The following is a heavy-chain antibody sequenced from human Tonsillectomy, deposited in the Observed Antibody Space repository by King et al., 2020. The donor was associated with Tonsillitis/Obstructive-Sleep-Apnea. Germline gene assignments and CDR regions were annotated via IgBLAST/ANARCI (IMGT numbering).Heavy chain of an antibody. V-gene: IGHV1-18*01. CDR1: GYTFTNYD. D-gene: IGHD3-22*01. CDR3: ARDYYDSSGYYYGYFQH. CDR2: SRPYNGDT. J-gene: IGHJ1*01. Sequence: QLVQSGAEVKKPGASVKVSCKASGYTFTNYDITWVRQAPGQGLEWVGWSRPYNGDTNYAQKLQGRVTMTSDTSTSTAYMELRSLRSDDTAVYYCARDYYDSSGYYYGYFQHWGQGTLVTVSS.